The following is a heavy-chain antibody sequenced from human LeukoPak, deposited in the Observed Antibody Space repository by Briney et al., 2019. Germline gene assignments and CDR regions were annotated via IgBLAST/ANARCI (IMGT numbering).Heavy chain of an antibody. CDR3: AKDAQDLVRGGIYFDL. Sequence: PGGSLRLSCAASGFTFRSYAMNWVRQVPGKGPEWVSTMSGSGSSTDYADSVKGRFTISRDNSKNTLYLQMHSLRAEDTALYYCAKDAQDLVRGGIYFDLWGQGSLVTVSS. CDR2: MSGSGSST. CDR1: GFTFRSYA. D-gene: IGHD3-10*01. J-gene: IGHJ4*02. V-gene: IGHV3-23*01.